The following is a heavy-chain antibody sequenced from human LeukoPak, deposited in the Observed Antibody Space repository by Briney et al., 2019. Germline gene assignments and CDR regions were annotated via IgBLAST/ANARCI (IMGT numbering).Heavy chain of an antibody. CDR1: GFTFSSYS. D-gene: IGHD1-26*01. Sequence: GGSLRLSCAASGFTFSSYSMSWVRQAPGKGLEWVSSISSSSSYIYYADSVKGRFTISRDNAKNSLYLQMNSLRAEDTAVYYCARVRGWELYDAFDIWGQGTMVTVSS. J-gene: IGHJ3*02. V-gene: IGHV3-21*01. CDR2: ISSSSSYI. CDR3: ARVRGWELYDAFDI.